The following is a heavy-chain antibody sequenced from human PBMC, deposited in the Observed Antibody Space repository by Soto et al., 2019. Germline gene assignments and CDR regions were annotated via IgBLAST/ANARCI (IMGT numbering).Heavy chain of an antibody. CDR3: ARAGKVGDTTGYYYHYYYGMDV. CDR1: GYTFTSYG. D-gene: IGHD1-26*01. Sequence: QVQLVQSGGEVKKPGASVKVSCKASGYTFTSYGISWVRQAPGQGLEGMGWISGYNGNTNDVQKFRGTVIMTTDTSTSTAYMELRSLRSDDTAVYYCARAGKVGDTTGYYYHYYYGMDVWGQGTTVTVSS. CDR2: ISGYNGNT. J-gene: IGHJ6*02. V-gene: IGHV1-18*04.